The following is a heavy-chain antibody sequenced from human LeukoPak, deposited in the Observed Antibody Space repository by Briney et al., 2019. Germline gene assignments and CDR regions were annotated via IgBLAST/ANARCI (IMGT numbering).Heavy chain of an antibody. J-gene: IGHJ4*02. CDR1: GYTFTSYY. D-gene: IGHD2-2*01. Sequence: ASVKVSCKASGYTFTSYYMHWVRQAPGQGLEWMGIINPSGGSTSYAQKFQGRVTMTRDTSTSTVYMELSSLRSEGTAVYYCITLIWSSRTSWYADYWGQGTLVTV. CDR2: INPSGGST. V-gene: IGHV1-46*01. CDR3: ITLIWSSRTSWYADY.